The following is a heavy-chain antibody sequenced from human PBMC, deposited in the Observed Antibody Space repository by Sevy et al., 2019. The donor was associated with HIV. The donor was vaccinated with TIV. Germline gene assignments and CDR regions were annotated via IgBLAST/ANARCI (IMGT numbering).Heavy chain of an antibody. V-gene: IGHV1-18*01. CDR2: ISAYNGNT. Sequence: ASVKVSCKASGYTFTSYGISWVRQAPGQGLEWMGWISAYNGNTNYAQKLQGRVTMTTDKSTSTAYMELRSLRSDDTAVYYCAGVWIVGAAYYFDYWGQGTLVTVSS. J-gene: IGHJ4*02. D-gene: IGHD1-26*01. CDR3: AGVWIVGAAYYFDY. CDR1: GYTFTSYG.